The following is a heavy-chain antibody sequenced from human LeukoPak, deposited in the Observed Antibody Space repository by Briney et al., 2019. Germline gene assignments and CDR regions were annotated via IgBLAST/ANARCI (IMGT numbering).Heavy chain of an antibody. Sequence: GGSLRLSCAASESTFITYAMNWVRQAPGKGLEWAATISGSGRSTYYADSVKGRFTISRDNSKHTLFLQMASLRAEDTAVYYCVKASSSSWSSFDYWGQGTLVTVSS. V-gene: IGHV3-23*01. CDR3: VKASSSSWSSFDY. CDR1: ESTFITYA. CDR2: ISGSGRST. D-gene: IGHD6-13*01. J-gene: IGHJ4*02.